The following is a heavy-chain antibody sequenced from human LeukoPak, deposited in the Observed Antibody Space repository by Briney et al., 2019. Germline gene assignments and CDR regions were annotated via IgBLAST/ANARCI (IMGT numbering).Heavy chain of an antibody. CDR3: ARAGIYYGSGSYYPQYYFDY. J-gene: IGHJ4*02. CDR1: GGSISSGSYY. V-gene: IGHV4-61*02. CDR2: IYTSGST. Sequence: PSETLSLTCTVSGGSISSGSYYWSWIRQPAGKGLEWIGRIYTSGSTNYNPSLKSRVTISVDTSKNQFSLKLSSVTAADTAVYYCARAGIYYGSGSYYPQYYFDYWGQGTLVTVSS. D-gene: IGHD3-10*01.